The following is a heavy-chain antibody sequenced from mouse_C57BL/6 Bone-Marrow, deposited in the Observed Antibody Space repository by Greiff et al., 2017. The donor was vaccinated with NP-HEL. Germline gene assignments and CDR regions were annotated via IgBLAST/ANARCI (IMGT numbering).Heavy chain of an antibody. D-gene: IGHD2-5*01. CDR3: ARGGYSNPYYFDY. V-gene: IGHV1-54*01. J-gene: IGHJ2*01. CDR2: INPGSGGT. Sequence: QVQLKESGAELVRPGTSVKVSCKASGYAFTNYLIEWVKQRPGQGLEWIGVINPGSGGTNYNEKFKGKATLTADKSSSTAYMQLSSLTSEDSAVYFGARGGYSNPYYFDYWGQGTTLTVSS. CDR1: GYAFTNYL.